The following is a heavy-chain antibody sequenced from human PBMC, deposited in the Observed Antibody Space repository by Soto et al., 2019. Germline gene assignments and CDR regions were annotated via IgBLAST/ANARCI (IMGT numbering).Heavy chain of an antibody. J-gene: IGHJ2*01. CDR2: IYYSGST. CDR1: GGSISSGDYY. D-gene: IGHD3-22*01. V-gene: IGHV4-30-4*01. Sequence: QVQLQESGPGLVKPSQTLSLTCTVSGGSISSGDYYWSWIRQPPGKGLEWIGYIYYSGSTYYNPSLKSRVTISVDTSQNQFSLKLSSVTAAYTAVYYCARTITDYYDSSGYSPYWYFDLWGRGTLVTVSS. CDR3: ARTITDYYDSSGYSPYWYFDL.